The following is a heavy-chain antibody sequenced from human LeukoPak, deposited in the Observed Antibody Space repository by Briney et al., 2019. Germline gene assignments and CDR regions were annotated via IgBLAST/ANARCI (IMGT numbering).Heavy chain of an antibody. J-gene: IGHJ4*02. CDR3: AKDLLGYSGYDFDY. Sequence: GGSLRLSCAASGFTFSSYGMSWVRQAPGKGLEWVSAISGSGGSTYYADSVKGRFTISRDNSKNTLYLQMNSLRAEDTAVYYCAKDLLGYSGYDFDYWGQGTLVTVSS. V-gene: IGHV3-23*01. CDR1: GFTFSSYG. CDR2: ISGSGGST. D-gene: IGHD5-12*01.